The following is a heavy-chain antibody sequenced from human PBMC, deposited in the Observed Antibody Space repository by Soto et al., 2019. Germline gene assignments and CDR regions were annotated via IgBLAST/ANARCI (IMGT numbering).Heavy chain of an antibody. CDR2: ISGSGSGT. Sequence: GGSLRLSCAASGFTFSSYAMSWVRQAPGKGLEWVSSISGSGSGTYYADSVKGRFTISRDNSKNTLYLQVNSLRAEDTAVYYCAKDTYYESSGYSNWGQGTLVTVSS. D-gene: IGHD3-22*01. V-gene: IGHV3-23*01. CDR3: AKDTYYESSGYSN. J-gene: IGHJ4*02. CDR1: GFTFSSYA.